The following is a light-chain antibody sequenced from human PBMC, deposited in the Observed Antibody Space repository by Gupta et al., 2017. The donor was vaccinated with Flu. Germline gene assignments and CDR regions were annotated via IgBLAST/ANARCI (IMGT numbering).Light chain of an antibody. CDR1: QSISSY. Sequence: GDRVTITCRASQSISSYLNWYQQKPGKGPKLLIDAASSLQSGVPSRFSGSGSGADFTLTISSLQPEDSATYYCQQSFSTPVTFGQGTKVEIK. CDR3: QQSFSTPVT. J-gene: IGKJ1*01. V-gene: IGKV1-39*01. CDR2: AAS.